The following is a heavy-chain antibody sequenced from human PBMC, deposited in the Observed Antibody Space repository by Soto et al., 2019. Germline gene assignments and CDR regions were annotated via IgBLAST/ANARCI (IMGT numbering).Heavy chain of an antibody. Sequence: ASVKVSCKASGYTFTSYAMHWVRQAPGQRLERMGWINAGNGNTKYSQKFQGRVTITRDTSASTAYMELSSLRSEDTAVYYCARNSGSYSSFYYYYGMDVWGQGTTVTVSS. V-gene: IGHV1-3*01. J-gene: IGHJ6*02. D-gene: IGHD1-26*01. CDR2: INAGNGNT. CDR1: GYTFTSYA. CDR3: ARNSGSYSSFYYYYGMDV.